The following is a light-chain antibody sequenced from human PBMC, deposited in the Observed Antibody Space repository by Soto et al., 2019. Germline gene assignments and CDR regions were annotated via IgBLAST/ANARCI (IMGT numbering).Light chain of an antibody. CDR1: QSVGNN. V-gene: IGKV3-15*01. Sequence: EIVMTQSPATLSVSPGETATLSCRASQSVGNNLVWHQQKPGQAPRLLIYGASTRATGVPARFSGSGSGTEFHIIISSRQHEDVSIYYCQQYNNRPPITFGQGTRLEIK. J-gene: IGKJ5*01. CDR3: QQYNNRPPIT. CDR2: GAS.